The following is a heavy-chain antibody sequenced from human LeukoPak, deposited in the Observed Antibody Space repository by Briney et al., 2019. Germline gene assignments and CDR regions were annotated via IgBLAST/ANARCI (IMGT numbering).Heavy chain of an antibody. D-gene: IGHD2-21*02. CDR1: GDSVSSGGYY. CDR2: ISNSGTT. V-gene: IGHV4-31*11. Sequence: SETLSLTCAVSGDSVSSGGYYWTWIRQHPGKGLEWIGYISNSGTTSYSPSLKSRVSISVDTSNNQFSLRLSSVTAADTAVYYCARDVVVTSSPDAFDIWGQGTMVTVSS. CDR3: ARDVVVTSSPDAFDI. J-gene: IGHJ3*02.